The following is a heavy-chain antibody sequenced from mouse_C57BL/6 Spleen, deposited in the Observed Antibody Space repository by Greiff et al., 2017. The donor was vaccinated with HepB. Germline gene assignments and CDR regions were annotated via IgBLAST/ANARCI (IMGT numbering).Heavy chain of an antibody. J-gene: IGHJ2*01. CDR1: GYTFTSYG. D-gene: IGHD2-5*01. Sequence: QVQLQQSGAELARPGASVKLSCKASGYTFTSYGISWVKQRTGQGLEWIGEIYPRSGNTYYNEKFKGKATLTADKSSSTTYMELRSLTSEDSAVYFCARSYYRNYYVDDWGKGTTLTVSS. CDR2: IYPRSGNT. V-gene: IGHV1-81*01. CDR3: ARSYYRNYYVDD.